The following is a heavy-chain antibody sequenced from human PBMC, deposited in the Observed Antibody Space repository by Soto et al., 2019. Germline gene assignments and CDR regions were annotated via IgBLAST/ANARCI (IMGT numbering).Heavy chain of an antibody. Sequence: PSENLSLSCAVYGGSFSGYYWSWIRQPPGKGLEWIGEIYHSGSTNYNPSLKSRVTISVDKSKNQFSLKLSSVTAADTAVYYCAIRSPPDFEWLDPWGQGSLVTVSS. CDR3: AIRSPPDFEWLDP. V-gene: IGHV4-34*01. CDR1: GGSFSGYY. J-gene: IGHJ5*02. CDR2: IYHSGST. D-gene: IGHD3-9*01.